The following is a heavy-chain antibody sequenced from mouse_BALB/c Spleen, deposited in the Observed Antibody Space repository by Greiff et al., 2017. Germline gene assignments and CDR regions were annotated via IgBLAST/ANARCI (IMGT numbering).Heavy chain of an antibody. V-gene: IGHV7-3*02. CDR2: IRNKANGYTT. J-gene: IGHJ2*01. CDR3: ARARPPFDY. Sequence: EVMLVESGGGLVQPGGSLRLSCATSGFTFTDYYMSWVRQPPGKALEWLGFIRNKANGYTTEYSASVKGRFTISRDNSQSILYLQMNTLRAEDSATYYCARARPPFDYWGQGTTLTVSS. CDR1: GFTFTDYY.